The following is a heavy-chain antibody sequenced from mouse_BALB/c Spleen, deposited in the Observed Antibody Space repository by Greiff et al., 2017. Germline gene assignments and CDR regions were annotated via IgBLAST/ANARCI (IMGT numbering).Heavy chain of an antibody. CDR3: ARAYYRYSWFAY. CDR1: GFTFTDYY. J-gene: IGHJ3*01. D-gene: IGHD2-14*01. V-gene: IGHV7-3*02. CDR2: IRNKANGYTT. Sequence: VQLKESGGGLVQPGGSLRLSCATSGFTFTDYYMSWVRQPPGKALEWLGFIRNKANGYTTEYSASVKGRFTISRDNSQSILYLQMNTLRAEDSATYYCARAYYRYSWFAYWGQGTLVTVSA.